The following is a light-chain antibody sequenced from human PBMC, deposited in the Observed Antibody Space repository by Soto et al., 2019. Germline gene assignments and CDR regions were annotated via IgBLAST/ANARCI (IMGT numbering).Light chain of an antibody. CDR2: DAS. J-gene: IGKJ4*01. CDR3: QQRSNWPPALT. CDR1: RSIISY. V-gene: IGKV3-11*01. Sequence: ELTQSPATLSLSPGERATLSCRASRSIISYLAWYQQTPGQAPRLLIYDASNRATGIPARFSGSGSGTDFTLNISSLEPEDSAVYYCQQRSNWPPALTFGGGTKVEIK.